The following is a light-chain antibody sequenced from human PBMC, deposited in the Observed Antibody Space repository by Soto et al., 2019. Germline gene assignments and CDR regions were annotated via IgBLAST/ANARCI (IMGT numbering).Light chain of an antibody. Sequence: DIQLTQSPSFLSASVGDRVTITCRASQGISSYLAWYQQKPGKAPKLLIYAASTLQIGVPSRFSGSGSGTEFTLTISSLQPEDFATYYCQQLNSYPPWTFGQGIKLELK. V-gene: IGKV1-9*01. CDR3: QQLNSYPPWT. J-gene: IGKJ1*01. CDR1: QGISSY. CDR2: AAS.